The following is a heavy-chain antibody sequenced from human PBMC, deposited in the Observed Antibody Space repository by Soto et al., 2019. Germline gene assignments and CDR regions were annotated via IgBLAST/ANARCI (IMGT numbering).Heavy chain of an antibody. J-gene: IGHJ4*02. CDR1: GGTFSSYA. V-gene: IGHV1-69*13. CDR3: ARAYSGCKPPIGSGDCYRALSD. D-gene: IGHD5-12*01. Sequence: WASVKVSCKASGGTFSSYAISWVRQAPGQGLEWMGGIIPIFGTANYAQKFQGRVTITADESTSTAYMELSSLRSEDTAVYYCARAYSGCKPPIGSGDCYRALSDWGQGTRVTVSS. CDR2: IIPIFGTA.